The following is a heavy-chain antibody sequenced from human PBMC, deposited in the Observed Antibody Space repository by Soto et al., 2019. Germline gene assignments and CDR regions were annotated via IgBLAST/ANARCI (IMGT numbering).Heavy chain of an antibody. J-gene: IGHJ5*02. CDR1: GYTFTGYY. Sequence: ASVKVSCKASGYTFTGYYMHWVRQAPGQGLEWMGWINPNSGGTNYAQKFQGWVTMTRDTSISTAYMELSRLRSDGTAVYYCARAQYCSGGSCYYWFDPWGQGTLVTVSS. CDR3: ARAQYCSGGSCYYWFDP. V-gene: IGHV1-2*04. CDR2: INPNSGGT. D-gene: IGHD2-15*01.